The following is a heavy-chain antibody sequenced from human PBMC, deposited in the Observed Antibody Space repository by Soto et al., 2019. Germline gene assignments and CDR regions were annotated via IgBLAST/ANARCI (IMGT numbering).Heavy chain of an antibody. Sequence: GGSLRLSCAASGFTFSHAMSWVRQAPGKGLEWVSGISGSGGITCYADSVKGRFTISRDNSKKTLYQQMNNLRAEDTAVYYCAKDYYGSETNYFDYWGQGTLVTVSS. CDR2: ISGSGGIT. CDR1: GFTFSHA. J-gene: IGHJ4*02. D-gene: IGHD3-10*01. CDR3: AKDYYGSETNYFDY. V-gene: IGHV3-23*01.